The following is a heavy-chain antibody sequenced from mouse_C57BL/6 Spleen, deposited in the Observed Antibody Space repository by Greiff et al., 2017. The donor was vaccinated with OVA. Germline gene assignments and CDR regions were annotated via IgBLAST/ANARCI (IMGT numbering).Heavy chain of an antibody. CDR2: IRNKANGYTT. CDR1: GFTFTDYY. J-gene: IGHJ2*01. V-gene: IGHV7-3*01. D-gene: IGHD4-1*01. CDR3: ARSLGGYFDY. Sequence: EVQVVESGGGLVQPGGSLSLSCAASGFTFTDYYMSWVRQPPGKALEWLGFIRNKANGYTTEYSASVKGRFTISRDNSQSILYLQMNALRAEDSATYYCARSLGGYFDYWGQGTTLTVSS.